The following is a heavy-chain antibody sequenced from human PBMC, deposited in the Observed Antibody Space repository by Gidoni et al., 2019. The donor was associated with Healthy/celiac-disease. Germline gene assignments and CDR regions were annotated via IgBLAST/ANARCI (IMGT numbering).Heavy chain of an antibody. CDR2: ISSSSSYI. CDR3: ARVPYYDSSGYYYDTIFDY. V-gene: IGHV3-21*01. Sequence: EVQLVESGGGLVKPGGSLSLPCAASGFTFSSYSMNWVRQAPGKGLECVSSISSSSSYIYYADSVKGRFTISRDNAKNSLYLQMNSLRAEDTAVYYCARVPYYDSSGYYYDTIFDYWGQGTLVTVSS. J-gene: IGHJ4*02. CDR1: GFTFSSYS. D-gene: IGHD3-22*01.